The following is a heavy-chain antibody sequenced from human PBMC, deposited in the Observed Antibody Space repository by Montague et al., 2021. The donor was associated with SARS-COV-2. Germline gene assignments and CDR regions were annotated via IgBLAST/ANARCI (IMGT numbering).Heavy chain of an antibody. CDR3: AHRRGLLLSDAFDI. CDR1: GFSLSTSGVG. Sequence: PALVKPTQTLTLTCAFSGFSLSTSGVGVGWIRQPPGKALEWLALIYWDDDKRYSPSLKSRLTITKDTSKNQVVLTMTNMDPVDTATYYCAHRRGLLLSDAFDIWGQGTMVTGSS. D-gene: IGHD1-26*01. V-gene: IGHV2-5*02. J-gene: IGHJ3*02. CDR2: IYWDDDK.